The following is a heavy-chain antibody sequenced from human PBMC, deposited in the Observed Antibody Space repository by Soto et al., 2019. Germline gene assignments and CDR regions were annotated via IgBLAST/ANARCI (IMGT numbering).Heavy chain of an antibody. CDR2: IYKGNI. D-gene: IGHD5-12*01. CDR1: GYTFTTYS. J-gene: IGHJ4*02. Sequence: QVQLVQSGAEVKKPGASVKVSCKASGYTFTTYSISWVRQAPGQGLEWMGWIYKGNISYAEKVQDRITVTTDTFTETAYMELRSLTSADTAVYYCARTLRGGRATYWGQGTLVIVSS. V-gene: IGHV1-18*01. CDR3: ARTLRGGRATY.